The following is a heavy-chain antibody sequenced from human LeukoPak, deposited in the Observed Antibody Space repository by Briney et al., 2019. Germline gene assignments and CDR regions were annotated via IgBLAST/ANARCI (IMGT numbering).Heavy chain of an antibody. Sequence: ASVKVSCKASGYTFTGYYMHWVRQAAGKGLEWMGWINPNSGNTGYARKFQGRVTMTRNTSISTAYMELSSLRSEDTAVYYCARGLKGYYWNYVAVKDYWGQGTLVTVSS. J-gene: IGHJ4*02. V-gene: IGHV1-8*02. CDR2: INPNSGNT. D-gene: IGHD1-7*01. CDR1: GYTFTGYY. CDR3: ARGLKGYYWNYVAVKDY.